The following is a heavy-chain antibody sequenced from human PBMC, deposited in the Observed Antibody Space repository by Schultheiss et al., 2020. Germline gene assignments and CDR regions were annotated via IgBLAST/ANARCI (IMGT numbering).Heavy chain of an antibody. CDR3: ARHDYSNYAGGGKIDY. V-gene: IGHV5-10-1*01. Sequence: GESLKISCKGSGYSFTSYWISWVRQMPGKGLEWMGRIDPSDSYTNYSPSFQGHVTISADKSISTAYLQWNSLKASDTAMYYCARHDYSNYAGGGKIDYWGQGTLVSVSS. J-gene: IGHJ4*02. CDR2: IDPSDSYT. D-gene: IGHD4-11*01. CDR1: GYSFTSYW.